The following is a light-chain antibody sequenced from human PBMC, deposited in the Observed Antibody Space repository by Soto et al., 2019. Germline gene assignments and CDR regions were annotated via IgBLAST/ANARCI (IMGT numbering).Light chain of an antibody. Sequence: IQMTQSPSSLSASAGDRVPITCRAGQNIDNYLNWYQQKPGKAPKVLIYAASRLQSGVPSRFSGSGSGTSFTLTISSLQPEDFATYYCQQSYSTQYSFGQGTKLEIK. V-gene: IGKV1-39*01. CDR2: AAS. CDR3: QQSYSTQYS. CDR1: QNIDNY. J-gene: IGKJ2*03.